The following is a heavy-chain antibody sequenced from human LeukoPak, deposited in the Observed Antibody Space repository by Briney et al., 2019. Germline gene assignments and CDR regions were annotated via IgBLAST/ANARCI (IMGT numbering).Heavy chain of an antibody. V-gene: IGHV4-39*02. CDR1: GGSISSSSYY. CDR2: IYYSGST. Sequence: PSETLSLTCTVSGGSISSSSYYWGWIRQPPGKGLEWIGSIYYSGSTYYNPSLKSRVTISVDTSKNQFSLKLSSVTAADTAVYYCARDDFWSGYRAFDIWGQGTMVTVSS. CDR3: ARDDFWSGYRAFDI. D-gene: IGHD3-3*01. J-gene: IGHJ3*02.